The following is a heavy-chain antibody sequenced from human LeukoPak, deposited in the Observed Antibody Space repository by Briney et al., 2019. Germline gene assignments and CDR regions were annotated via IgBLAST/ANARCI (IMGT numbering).Heavy chain of an antibody. CDR3: TKFFHSGQSVFAI. Sequence: GGSLRLSCAASGFTFSSYSMNWVRQAPGKGLEWVSLIRGEAYGGATEYAASLKDRFTISRDDSKNIAYLQINSLKIEDTAMYYCTKFFHSGQSVFAIWGQGTMVTVSS. CDR2: IRGEAYGGAT. J-gene: IGHJ3*02. D-gene: IGHD3-10*01. CDR1: GFTFSSYS. V-gene: IGHV3-49*04.